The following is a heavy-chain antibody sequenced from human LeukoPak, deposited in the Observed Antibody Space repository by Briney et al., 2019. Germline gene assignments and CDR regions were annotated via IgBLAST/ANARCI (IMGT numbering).Heavy chain of an antibody. CDR1: GYTFTSYD. Sequence: GASVKVSCKASGYTFTSYDINWVRQATGQGLEWMGWMNPNSGNTGYAQKFQGRVTITRNTSISTAYMELSSLRSEDTAVYYCARGLNYYDSSGYYESPYAFDIWGQGTMVTVSP. J-gene: IGHJ3*02. D-gene: IGHD3-22*01. V-gene: IGHV1-8*03. CDR2: MNPNSGNT. CDR3: ARGLNYYDSSGYYESPYAFDI.